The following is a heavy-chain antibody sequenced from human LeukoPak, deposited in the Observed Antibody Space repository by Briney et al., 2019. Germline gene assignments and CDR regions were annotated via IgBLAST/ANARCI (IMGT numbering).Heavy chain of an antibody. CDR3: AGSTYGYDAFDI. CDR2: IYTSGST. D-gene: IGHD5-24*01. J-gene: IGHJ3*02. V-gene: IGHV4-61*02. CDR1: GGSISSGSYY. Sequence: PSQTLSLTCTVSGGSISSGSYYWSWIRQPAGKGLEWIGRIYTSGSTNYNPSLKSRVTISVDTSKNQFSLKLSSVTAADTAVYYCAGSTYGYDAFDIWGQGTMVTVSS.